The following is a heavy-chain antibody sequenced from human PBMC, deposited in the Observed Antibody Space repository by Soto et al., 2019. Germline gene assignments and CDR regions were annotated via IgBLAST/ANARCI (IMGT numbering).Heavy chain of an antibody. CDR1: GFTFSSYS. D-gene: IGHD2-21*01. CDR3: ARSGAYCGGDCYPDDAFDI. J-gene: IGHJ3*02. V-gene: IGHV3-21*01. CDR2: ISSSSSYI. Sequence: EVQLVESGGGLVKPGGSLRLSCAASGFTFSSYSMNWVHQAPGKGLEWVSSISSSSSYIYYADSVKGRFTISRDNAKNSLYLQMNSLRAEDTAVYYCARSGAYCGGDCYPDDAFDIWGQGTMVTVSS.